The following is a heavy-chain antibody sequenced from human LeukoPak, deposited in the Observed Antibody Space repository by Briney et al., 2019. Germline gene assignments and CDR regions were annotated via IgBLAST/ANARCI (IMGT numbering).Heavy chain of an antibody. CDR1: GFTFSSSN. J-gene: IGHJ4*02. Sequence: PGGSLRLSCEASGFTFSSSNMSWVRQAPGKGLEWVSSISTSGTYISYADSVRGRFTISRDNAKNSLYLQMNSLRAEDTAMYYCARVPYGDYGSWGQGTLVTVSS. CDR3: ARVPYGDYGS. V-gene: IGHV3-21*01. D-gene: IGHD4-17*01. CDR2: ISTSGTYI.